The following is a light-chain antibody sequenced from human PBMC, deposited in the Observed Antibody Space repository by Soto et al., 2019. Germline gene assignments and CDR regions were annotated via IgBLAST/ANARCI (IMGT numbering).Light chain of an antibody. CDR3: QQYNSYST. CDR1: QSISSW. V-gene: IGKV1-5*01. Sequence: DIQMTQSPSTLSASVGDRVTITCRASQSISSWLAWYKQKPGKAPKLLIYDASSLESGVPSRFSGSGSGTEFTLTIRSLQPDDFATYYCQQYNSYSTFGQGTKLDIK. CDR2: DAS. J-gene: IGKJ1*01.